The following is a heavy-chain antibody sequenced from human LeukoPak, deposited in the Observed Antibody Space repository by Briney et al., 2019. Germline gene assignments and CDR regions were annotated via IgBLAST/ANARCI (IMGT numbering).Heavy chain of an antibody. J-gene: IGHJ6*03. D-gene: IGHD3-3*01. CDR1: GYTFTDYY. V-gene: IGHV1-69-2*01. CDR3: ARVLWSGPWSSSCYYYYMDV. Sequence: GASVKVSCKASGYTFTDYYMHWVQQAPGKGLEWVGHIHPEEGETIYAEKLQGRVTMTTDTSTSTAYMELRSLRSDDTAVYYCARVLWSGPWSSSCYYYYMDVWGKGTTVTVSS. CDR2: IHPEEGET.